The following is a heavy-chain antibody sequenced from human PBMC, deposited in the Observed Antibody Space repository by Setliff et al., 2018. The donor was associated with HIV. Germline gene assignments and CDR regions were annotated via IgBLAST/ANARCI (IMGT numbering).Heavy chain of an antibody. Sequence: PSETLSLTCTVSGGSISSSTYYWGWIRQPPGMGLEWIGGIYYRGSIYYNPSLKSRVTISADTSKSQFSLKLTSVTAADTAAYFCARVSTDYVWGSFLSSGPYYFDFWGQGALVTVSS. J-gene: IGHJ4*02. CDR2: IYYRGSI. V-gene: IGHV4-39*07. CDR3: ARVSTDYVWGSFLSSGPYYFDF. D-gene: IGHD3-16*01. CDR1: GGSISSSTYY.